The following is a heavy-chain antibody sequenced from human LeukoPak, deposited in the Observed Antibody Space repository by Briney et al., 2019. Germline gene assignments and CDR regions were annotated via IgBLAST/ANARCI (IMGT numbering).Heavy chain of an antibody. Sequence: PSETLSLTCTVSGASIGTYFWTWIRQPAGKGLEWIGRIYPNGAINYNPSLKSRVTMSVDTSKNQFSLKLISVTAADTAVYYCAREYGDQGTRNFDYWGQGGLVTVSS. CDR2: IYPNGAI. J-gene: IGHJ4*02. CDR1: GASIGTYF. CDR3: AREYGDQGTRNFDY. D-gene: IGHD4-17*01. V-gene: IGHV4-4*07.